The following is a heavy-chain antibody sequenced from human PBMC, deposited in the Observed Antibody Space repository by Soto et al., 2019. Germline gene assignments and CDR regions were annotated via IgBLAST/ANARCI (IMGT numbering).Heavy chain of an antibody. D-gene: IGHD3-9*01. J-gene: IGHJ3*02. Sequence: GGSLRLSCAASGLTFSSYSMNWVRQAPGKGLEWVSSISSSSSYIYYADSVKGRFTISRDNAKNSLYLQMNSLRAEDTAVYYCARDDWSDAFDIWGQGTMVTVSS. CDR1: GLTFSSYS. CDR2: ISSSSSYI. V-gene: IGHV3-21*01. CDR3: ARDDWSDAFDI.